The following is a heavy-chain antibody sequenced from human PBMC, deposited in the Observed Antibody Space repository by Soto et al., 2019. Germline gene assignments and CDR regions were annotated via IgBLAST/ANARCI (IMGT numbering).Heavy chain of an antibody. V-gene: IGHV4-39*01. CDR2: IYYSGST. J-gene: IGHJ4*02. CDR3: ARIFPGDF. D-gene: IGHD2-15*01. Sequence: QLQLQESGPGLVKPSETLSLTCTVSGGSISSSLYYWGWIRQPPGMGLEWIGSIYYSGSTYYNPSLKSRVTISVDTSKNQFSLKLSSVTAADTAVYYCARIFPGDFWGQGTLVTVSS. CDR1: GGSISSSLYY.